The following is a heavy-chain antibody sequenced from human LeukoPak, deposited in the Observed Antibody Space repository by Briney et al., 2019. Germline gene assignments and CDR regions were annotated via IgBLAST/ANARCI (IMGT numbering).Heavy chain of an antibody. V-gene: IGHV4-39*01. D-gene: IGHD3-3*01. CDR3: ARHSGALFGPKDV. CDR1: GGSISSRSYY. CDR2: VHSSSYT. Sequence: SETLSLTCTVSGGSISSRSYYWGWVRQPPGKGLEWIGVVHSSSYTYYNPSLKSRVTISVDTSKSHFSLILTSVTAADTALYYCARHSGALFGPKDVWGQGTTVT. J-gene: IGHJ6*02.